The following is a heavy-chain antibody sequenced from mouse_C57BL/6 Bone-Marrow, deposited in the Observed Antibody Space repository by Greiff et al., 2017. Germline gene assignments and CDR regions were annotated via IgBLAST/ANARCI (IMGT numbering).Heavy chain of an antibody. CDR1: GYTFTSYW. V-gene: IGHV1-55*01. Sequence: VQLQQPGAELVKPGASVKISCKASGYTFTSYWITWVQQTPGKGLEWIGDIYPGSGSTNYNEKFKSKATLTVDTTSSTAYMQLSSLTSEDSAVYYCARPYYSNYWYVDVWGTGTTVTVSS. J-gene: IGHJ1*03. D-gene: IGHD2-5*01. CDR3: ARPYYSNYWYVDV. CDR2: IYPGSGST.